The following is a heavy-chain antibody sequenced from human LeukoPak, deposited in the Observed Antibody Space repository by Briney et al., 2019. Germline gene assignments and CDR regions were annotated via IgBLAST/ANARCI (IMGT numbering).Heavy chain of an antibody. J-gene: IGHJ4*02. D-gene: IGHD3-22*01. V-gene: IGHV3-53*01. CDR1: GFTVSSNY. Sequence: PGGSLRLSCAASGFTVSSNYMSWVRQAPGKGLEWVSVIYSGGSTYYADSVKGRFTISRDNSKNTLYLQMNSLRAEDTAVYYCARDRYDSSGYLCYDYWGQGTLVTVSS. CDR3: ARDRYDSSGYLCYDY. CDR2: IYSGGST.